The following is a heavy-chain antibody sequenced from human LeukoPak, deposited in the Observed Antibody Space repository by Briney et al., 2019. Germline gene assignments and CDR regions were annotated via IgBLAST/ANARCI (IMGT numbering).Heavy chain of an antibody. CDR3: ARATAIYGGNSAAFDI. CDR2: IYSGGST. J-gene: IGHJ3*02. Sequence: GGSLRLSCAASGFTFSSNYMSWVRQAPGKGLEWVSVIYSGGSTYYADSVKGRFTISRDNSKNTLYLQMNSLRAEDTAVYYCARATAIYGGNSAAFDIWGQGTMVTVSS. D-gene: IGHD4-23*01. V-gene: IGHV3-66*01. CDR1: GFTFSSNY.